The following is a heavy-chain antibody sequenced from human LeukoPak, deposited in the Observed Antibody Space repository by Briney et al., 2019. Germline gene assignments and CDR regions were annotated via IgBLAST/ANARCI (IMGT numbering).Heavy chain of an antibody. J-gene: IGHJ6*03. V-gene: IGHV3-30*02. CDR3: AKDGEDIVVVPAASDMSSYYYYYMDV. D-gene: IGHD2-2*01. Sequence: PGGSLRLSCAASGFTFSSYGMSWVRQAPGKGLEWVAFIRYDGSNKYYAHSVKGRFTISRDNSKNTLYLQMNSLRAEDTAVYYCAKDGEDIVVVPAASDMSSYYYYYMDVWGKGTTVTISS. CDR1: GFTFSSYG. CDR2: IRYDGSNK.